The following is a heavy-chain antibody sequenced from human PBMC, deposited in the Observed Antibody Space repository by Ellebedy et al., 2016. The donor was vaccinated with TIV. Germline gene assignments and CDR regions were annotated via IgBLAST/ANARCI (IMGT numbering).Heavy chain of an antibody. CDR3: ARDPGGGGDFGDNWFDP. V-gene: IGHV3-66*01. CDR1: GFTFSHYA. CDR2: LYPDAKT. Sequence: GGSLRLSCSAPGFTFSHYAMHWVRQAPGKGLEWVSVLYPDAKTNYTDSVNGRFIVSRDSSKNTLYLQMNSLTAEDTAVYYCARDPGGGGDFGDNWFDPWGQGTLVTVSS. D-gene: IGHD2-21*01. J-gene: IGHJ5*02.